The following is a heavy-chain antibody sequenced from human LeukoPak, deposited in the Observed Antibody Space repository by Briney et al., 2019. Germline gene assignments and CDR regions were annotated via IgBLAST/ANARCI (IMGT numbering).Heavy chain of an antibody. CDR3: ARVSPIAVAGSSYYYAMDV. Sequence: SETLSLTCIVSGGSISNYYWSWIRQPAGKGLEWIGRIYRSGRSNYNPSLKSRVTMSVDTSRNQFSLKLSSVTAADTAVYYCARVSPIAVAGSSYYYAMDVWGQGTTVTVSS. V-gene: IGHV4-4*07. J-gene: IGHJ6*02. CDR2: IYRSGRS. CDR1: GGSISNYY. D-gene: IGHD6-19*01.